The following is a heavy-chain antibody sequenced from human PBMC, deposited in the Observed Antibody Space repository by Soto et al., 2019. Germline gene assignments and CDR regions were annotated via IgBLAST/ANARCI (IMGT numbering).Heavy chain of an antibody. CDR2: INPSGGST. CDR3: VGVIDDAFDI. J-gene: IGHJ3*02. Sequence: ASVKVSCKASGYTFTSYYMHWVRQPPGQGLEWMGIINPSGGSTSYAQKFQGRVTMTRDTSTSTVYMELSSLRSEDTAVYYCVGVIDDAFDIWGQGTMVTVSS. V-gene: IGHV1-46*03. D-gene: IGHD3-22*01. CDR1: GYTFTSYY.